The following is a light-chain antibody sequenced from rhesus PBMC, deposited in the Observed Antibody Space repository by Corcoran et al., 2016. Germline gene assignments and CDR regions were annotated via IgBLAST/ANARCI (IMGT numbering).Light chain of an antibody. CDR2: SAS. V-gene: IGKV3-40*03. J-gene: IGKJ1*01. CDR3: QQYNYLPWP. Sequence: EIVMTQSPATRSLSPGETASLSCRVSERAGSYVAWYQQKPGQAPNLLVHSASLRATGIPDRFSGSGSRTEFTLPINWLGPEYFGVYHCQQYNYLPWPFGPGPKVEIK. CDR1: ERAGSY.